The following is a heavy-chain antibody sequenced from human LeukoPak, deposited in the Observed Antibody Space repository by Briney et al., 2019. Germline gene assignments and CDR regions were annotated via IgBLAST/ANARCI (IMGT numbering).Heavy chain of an antibody. D-gene: IGHD3-10*01. J-gene: IGHJ4*02. CDR2: INPHSDGI. CDR1: GYTFTGHY. CDR3: ARGRLYHDSGTYYYFDC. Sequence: DSVKVSCKASGYTFTGHYIHWVRQAPGQGLEWMGWINPHSDGINYAQKFQGRVTMTRDTSISTAYMELSRLTSDDTAVYYCARGRLYHDSGTYYYFDCWGQGTLVTVSS. V-gene: IGHV1-2*02.